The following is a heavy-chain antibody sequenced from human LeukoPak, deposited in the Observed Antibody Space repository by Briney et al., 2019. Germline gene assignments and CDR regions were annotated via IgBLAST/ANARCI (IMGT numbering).Heavy chain of an antibody. CDR3: AKDGTDYNWIRLGY. CDR2: ISGSGGST. D-gene: IGHD1-20*01. Sequence: PGGSLRLSCAASGFTFSSYAMSWVRQAPGKGLEWVSAISGSGGSTYYADSVKGRFTISRDNSKNTLYLQMNSLRAEDTAVYYCAKDGTDYNWIRLGYWGQGTLVTVSS. CDR1: GFTFSSYA. J-gene: IGHJ4*02. V-gene: IGHV3-23*01.